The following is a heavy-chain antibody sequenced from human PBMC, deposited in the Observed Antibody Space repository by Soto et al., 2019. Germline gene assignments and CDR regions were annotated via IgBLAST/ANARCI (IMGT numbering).Heavy chain of an antibody. CDR2: IYYSGST. CDR3: ARQLASSEDNYYYYYMDV. J-gene: IGHJ6*03. V-gene: IGHV4-59*08. CDR1: GGSISSYY. Sequence: PSETLSLTCTVSGGSISSYYWSWIRQPPGKGLEWIGYIYYSGSTYYNPSLKSRVTISVDTSKNQFSLKLSSVTAADTAVYYCARQLASSEDNYYYYYMDVWGKGTTVTVSS. D-gene: IGHD2-15*01.